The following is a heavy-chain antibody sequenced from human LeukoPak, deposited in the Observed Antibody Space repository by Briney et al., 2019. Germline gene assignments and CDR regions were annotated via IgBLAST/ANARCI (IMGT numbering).Heavy chain of an antibody. D-gene: IGHD5-24*01. CDR2: IYSSGST. V-gene: IGHV4-59*11. J-gene: IGHJ4*02. CDR1: GGSISSHY. Sequence: PSETLSLTCTVSGGSISSHYWSWIRQPPGKGLTGMGYIYSSGSTNYNPYLKSRVTISVDTSKTQFPLKLSSVTAADTAVYYCVRSRDGYNADDYWGRGTLVIVSS. CDR3: VRSRDGYNADDY.